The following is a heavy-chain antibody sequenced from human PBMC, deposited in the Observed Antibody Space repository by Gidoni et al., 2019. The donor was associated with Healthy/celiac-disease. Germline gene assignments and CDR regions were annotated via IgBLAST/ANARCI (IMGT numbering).Heavy chain of an antibody. Sequence: EVQLVQSGGGLVQPGRSLRLSCAASGFAFDDYAMHWVRQAPGKGLEWVSGISWNSGSIGYADSVKGRFTISRDNAKNSLYLQMNSLRAEDTALYYCAKDIGYCSGGSCHWGAFDIWGQGTMVTVS. V-gene: IGHV3-9*01. CDR3: AKDIGYCSGGSCHWGAFDI. J-gene: IGHJ3*02. CDR2: ISWNSGSI. CDR1: GFAFDDYA. D-gene: IGHD2-15*01.